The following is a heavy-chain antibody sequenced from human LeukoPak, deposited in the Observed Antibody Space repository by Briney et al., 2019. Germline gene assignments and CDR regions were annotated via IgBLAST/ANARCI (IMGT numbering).Heavy chain of an antibody. J-gene: IGHJ5*02. D-gene: IGHD6-6*01. CDR3: AREEYSSSSFPHNWFDP. Sequence: GASVKVSCKASGYTFTGYYMHWVRQAPGQGLEWMGWIDPNSGGTNYAQKFQGRVTTTRDTSISTAYMELSRLRSDDTAVYYCAREEYSSSSFPHNWFDPWGQGTLVTVSS. V-gene: IGHV1-2*02. CDR2: IDPNSGGT. CDR1: GYTFTGYY.